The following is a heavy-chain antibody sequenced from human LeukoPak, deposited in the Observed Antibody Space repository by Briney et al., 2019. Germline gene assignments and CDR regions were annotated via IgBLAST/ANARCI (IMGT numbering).Heavy chain of an antibody. CDR1: GFTFSSYW. J-gene: IGHJ3*02. CDR2: IKQDGSEK. V-gene: IGHV3-7*01. D-gene: IGHD3-9*01. Sequence: GGSLRLSCAASGFTFSSYWMSWVRQAPGKGLEWVANIKQDGSEKYYVDSAKGRFTISRDNAKNSLYLQMNSLRAEDTAVYYCARDSPLTGPQDAFDIWGQGTMVTVSS. CDR3: ARDSPLTGPQDAFDI.